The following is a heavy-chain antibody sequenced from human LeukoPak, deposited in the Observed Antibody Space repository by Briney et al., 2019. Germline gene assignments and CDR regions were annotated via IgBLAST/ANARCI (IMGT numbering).Heavy chain of an antibody. J-gene: IGHJ4*02. CDR3: ARVSTAPPYYFDY. V-gene: IGHV1-18*01. D-gene: IGHD5-18*01. CDR2: ISGYNGDT. CDR1: GYNFKTHA. Sequence: ASVKVSCQTSGYNFKTHAVSWVRQVPGQGLEWMGWISGYNGDTAFAQKFQGRVTMTKDTSTTTAYMELRSLTSDDTAVYYCARVSTAPPYYFDYWGQGTLVTVSS.